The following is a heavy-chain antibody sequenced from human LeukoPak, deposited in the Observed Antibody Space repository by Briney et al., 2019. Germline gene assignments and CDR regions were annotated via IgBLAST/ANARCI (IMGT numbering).Heavy chain of an antibody. CDR2: IDPEDGET. V-gene: IGHV1-24*01. D-gene: IGHD1-1*01. Sequence: ASETVSCRDAGYTLTELSMQWVRQARGKGIEGRGGIDPEDGETIYAQKFQGRVTMTEDPSTDTAYMELSSLRSGDTAVYYCATLGNWNDGGSFDYWGQGTLVTVSS. CDR3: ATLGNWNDGGSFDY. CDR1: GYTLTELS. J-gene: IGHJ4*02.